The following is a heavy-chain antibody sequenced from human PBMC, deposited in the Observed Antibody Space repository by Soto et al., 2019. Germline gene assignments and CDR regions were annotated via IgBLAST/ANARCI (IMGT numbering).Heavy chain of an antibody. V-gene: IGHV3-30*18. CDR3: AKDKFGGWNDIDH. Sequence: QVQLVESGGGVVQPGRSLRLSCAASGFTFSSYGMHWVRQAPGKGLEWVAVISYDGSNKYYADSVKGRFTISRDNSKNTLYLQMNSLTVEDTAGYYCAKDKFGGWNDIDHWGQGTLVTVSS. J-gene: IGHJ4*02. CDR1: GFTFSSYG. CDR2: ISYDGSNK. D-gene: IGHD1-1*01.